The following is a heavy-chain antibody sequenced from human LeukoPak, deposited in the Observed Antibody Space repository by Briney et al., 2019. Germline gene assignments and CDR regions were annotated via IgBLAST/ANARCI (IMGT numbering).Heavy chain of an antibody. CDR2: INHSGST. CDR1: GGSFSGYY. V-gene: IGHV4-34*01. Sequence: PSETLSLTCAVYGGSFSGYYWSWIRQPPGKGLEWIGEINHSGSTNYNPSLKSRVTISVDTSKNQFSLKLSSVTAADTAVYYCARRARSYSSSWYGGRSWFDPWGQGTLVTVSS. CDR3: ARRARSYSSSWYGGRSWFDP. D-gene: IGHD6-13*01. J-gene: IGHJ5*02.